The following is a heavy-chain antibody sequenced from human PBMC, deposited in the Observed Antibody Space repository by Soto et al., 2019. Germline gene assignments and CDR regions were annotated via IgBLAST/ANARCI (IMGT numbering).Heavy chain of an antibody. D-gene: IGHD2-15*01. CDR3: DRERGLYGGKSDWYFDL. Sequence: QVQLQESGPGLVKPSETLSLTCTVSGGSVRSGGYYWSWIRQPPGKGLEWIGYIFYTGSTNYNPSLTSRVIVSLDTAENKFSLTLSSRSAADTAVSYCDRERGLYGGKSDWYFDLWGRGTLVTVSS. V-gene: IGHV4-61*08. CDR1: GGSVRSGGYY. CDR2: IFYTGST. J-gene: IGHJ2*01.